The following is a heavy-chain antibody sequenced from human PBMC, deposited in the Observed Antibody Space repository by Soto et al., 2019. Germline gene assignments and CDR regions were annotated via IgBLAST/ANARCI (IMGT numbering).Heavy chain of an antibody. D-gene: IGHD7-27*01. CDR3: VKDAWGYYFNGMDV. CDR2: ISGSGGST. Sequence: EVQLLESGGGLVQPGGSLRLSCAASGFPFSSYDMSWVRQAPGKGLEWVSAISGSGGSTYYADSVKGRFTISRDNSKNTLFLQMNSLRAEDTALYYCVKDAWGYYFNGMDVWGQGTTVTVSS. J-gene: IGHJ6*02. CDR1: GFPFSSYD. V-gene: IGHV3-23*01.